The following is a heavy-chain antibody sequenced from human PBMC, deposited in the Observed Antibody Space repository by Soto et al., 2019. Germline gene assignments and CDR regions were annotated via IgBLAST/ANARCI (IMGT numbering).Heavy chain of an antibody. CDR2: INPNSGGT. J-gene: IGHJ6*02. CDR3: ARESAARPQVGYYGMDV. D-gene: IGHD6-6*01. CDR1: GYTFTGYY. V-gene: IGHV1-2*04. Sequence: ASVKVSCKASGYTFTGYYMHWVRQAPGQGLEWMGWINPNSGGTNYAQKFQGWVTTTRDTSISTAYMELSRLRSDDTAVYYCARESAARPQVGYYGMDVWGQGTTVTVSS.